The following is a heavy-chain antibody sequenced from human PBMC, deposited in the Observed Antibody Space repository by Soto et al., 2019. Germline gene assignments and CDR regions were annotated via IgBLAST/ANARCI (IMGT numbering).Heavy chain of an antibody. J-gene: IGHJ3*02. CDR1: GGSISSFY. V-gene: IGHV4-59*08. Sequence: PSETLSLTCTVSGGSISSFYWSWIRQPPGKGLEWIGYIYYSGSTNYNPSLKSRVTISVDTSKNQFSLKLSSVTAADTAVYYRARHLRGVQYDAFDIWGQGTMVTVSS. CDR3: ARHLRGVQYDAFDI. D-gene: IGHD3-10*01. CDR2: IYYSGST.